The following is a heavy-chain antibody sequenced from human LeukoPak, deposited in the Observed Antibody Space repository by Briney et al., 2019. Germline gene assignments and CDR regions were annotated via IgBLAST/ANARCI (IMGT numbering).Heavy chain of an antibody. V-gene: IGHV4-59*01. CDR2: IYYSGST. CDR3: ARGGVSYYDGFDP. Sequence: SETLSLTCTVPGGSINSYYWSWIRQPPGKGLECIGYIYYSGSTNYNPSLKSRVTMSVDTSKNHFSLKLSSVTAADTAVYYCARGGVSYYDGFDPWGQGTLVTVSS. CDR1: GGSINSYY. D-gene: IGHD3-22*01. J-gene: IGHJ5*02.